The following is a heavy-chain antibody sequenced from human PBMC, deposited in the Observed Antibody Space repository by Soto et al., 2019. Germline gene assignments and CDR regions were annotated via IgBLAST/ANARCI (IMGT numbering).Heavy chain of an antibody. D-gene: IGHD3-22*01. CDR2: IRSDSSDI. CDR3: ARVHYYDRSAIFGY. V-gene: IGHV3-48*02. CDR1: GFTFSSYS. Sequence: GGSLRLSCAASGFTFSSYSMNWVRQAPGKGPEWVSFIRSDSSDIYYADSVRGRFTISRDNAKSSLYLQMNSLRDEDTAVYYCARVHYYDRSAIFGYWGQGTLVTVSS. J-gene: IGHJ4*02.